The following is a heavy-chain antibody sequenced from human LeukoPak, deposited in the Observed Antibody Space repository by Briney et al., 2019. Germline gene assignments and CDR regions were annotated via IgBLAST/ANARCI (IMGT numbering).Heavy chain of an antibody. CDR1: GFAFKTYS. J-gene: IGHJ4*02. Sequence: GRALRLSCEAAGFAFKTYSMHWVRQAPGKGLEWVAAIWPDGSNEYYANSVKGRFFISRDNSKNTLYLQMNSLRAEDTAVYYCVKDYSNYASFDYWGQGTLVTVSS. CDR3: VKDYSNYASFDY. V-gene: IGHV3-33*06. D-gene: IGHD4-11*01. CDR2: IWPDGSNE.